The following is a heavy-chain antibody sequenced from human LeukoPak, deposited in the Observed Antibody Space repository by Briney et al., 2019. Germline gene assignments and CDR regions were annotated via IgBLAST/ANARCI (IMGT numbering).Heavy chain of an antibody. D-gene: IGHD5-12*01. Sequence: GRSLRLFCAASGFTFSSYAMHWVRQAPGKGLEWVAVISYDGSNKYYADSVKGRFTISRDNSKNTLYLQMNSLRAEDTAVYYCASGPGKYRLRYWGQGTLVTVSS. J-gene: IGHJ4*02. CDR2: ISYDGSNK. CDR1: GFTFSSYA. V-gene: IGHV3-30*04. CDR3: ASGPGKYRLRY.